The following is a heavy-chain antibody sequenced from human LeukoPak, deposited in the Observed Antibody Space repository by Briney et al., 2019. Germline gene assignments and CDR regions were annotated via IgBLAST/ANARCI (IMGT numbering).Heavy chain of an antibody. D-gene: IGHD3-10*01. CDR3: ARSGSYYRSGSYYSDF. V-gene: IGHV3-7*04. J-gene: IGHJ4*02. CDR2: IKQDGSEK. Sequence: GGSLRLSCGASGFTFSSYWMTWVRQAPGKGLEWVANIKQDGSEKYYVDSVEGRFTISRDNAKNSVYLQMNSLRAEDTAVYFCARSGSYYRSGSYYSDFWGQGTLVTVSS. CDR1: GFTFSSYW.